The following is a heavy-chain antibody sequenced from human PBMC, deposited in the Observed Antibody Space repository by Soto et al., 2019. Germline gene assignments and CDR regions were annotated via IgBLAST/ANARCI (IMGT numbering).Heavy chain of an antibody. V-gene: IGHV1-24*01. Sequence: ASVKVSCKASGYTFTSYYMHWVRQAPGKGLEWMGGFDPEDGETIYAQKFQGRVTMTEDTSTDTAYMELSSLRSEDTAVYYCATLCGPQDYDILTGYYSRRGYMDVWGKGTTVTVSS. CDR3: ATLCGPQDYDILTGYYSRRGYMDV. CDR1: GYTFTSYY. CDR2: FDPEDGET. D-gene: IGHD3-9*01. J-gene: IGHJ6*03.